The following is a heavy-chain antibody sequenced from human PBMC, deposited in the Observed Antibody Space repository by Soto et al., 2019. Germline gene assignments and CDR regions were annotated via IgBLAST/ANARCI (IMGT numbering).Heavy chain of an antibody. J-gene: IGHJ6*01. CDR3: ARYAGHDLLPRYYSDLSYYYGMDV. D-gene: IGHD3-9*01. Sequence: GEPLKISCKGSGYSFTSYWISWLRQMPGKGLEGMGRIDPSDSYTNDSPSFQGHVTISADKSISTAYLQWSSLKASDTAMYYCARYAGHDLLPRYYSDLSYYYGMDVWRDGNTVT. CDR1: GYSFTSYW. V-gene: IGHV5-10-1*01. CDR2: IDPSDSYT.